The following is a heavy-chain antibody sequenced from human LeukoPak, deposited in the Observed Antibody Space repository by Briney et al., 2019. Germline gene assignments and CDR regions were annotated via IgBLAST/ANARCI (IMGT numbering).Heavy chain of an antibody. CDR2: INWNGGST. Sequence: RGSLRLSCAASGFTFDDYGMSWVRQAPGKGLGWVSGINWNGGSTGYADSVKGRFTISRDNAKNSLYLQMNSLRAEDTALYYCARGVIATRDAFDIWGQGTMVTASS. V-gene: IGHV3-20*04. D-gene: IGHD2-21*01. CDR3: ARGVIATRDAFDI. J-gene: IGHJ3*02. CDR1: GFTFDDYG.